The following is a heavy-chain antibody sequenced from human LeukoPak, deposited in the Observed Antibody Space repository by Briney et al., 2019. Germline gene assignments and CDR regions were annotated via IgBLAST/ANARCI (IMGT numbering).Heavy chain of an antibody. CDR3: ARVRNNYDSSGFSAAEY. CDR2: IWYDGTNK. Sequence: GRSLRLSCVVSGISFSSHGMHWVRQAPGKGLEWVAVIWYDGTNKDYADSVKGRFTTSRDNSKNTLFLQMTSLRAEDTAVYYCARVRNNYDSSGFSAAEYWGQGTLVTVSS. CDR1: GISFSSHG. V-gene: IGHV3-33*01. D-gene: IGHD3-22*01. J-gene: IGHJ4*02.